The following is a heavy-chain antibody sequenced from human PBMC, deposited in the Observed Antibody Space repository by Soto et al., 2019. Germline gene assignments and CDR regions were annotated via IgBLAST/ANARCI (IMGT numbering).Heavy chain of an antibody. D-gene: IGHD6-13*01. CDR2: IVPIIGTT. Sequence: SVKVSCKASRDTFNTYAISWVRQAPGQGLEWMGGIVPIIGTTYYAQRFQGRVTITADDSTSTAYMELNSLISDDSAMYYCARGGYSSSWRFDYWGQGTLVTSPQ. V-gene: IGHV1-69*13. CDR1: RDTFNTYA. CDR3: ARGGYSSSWRFDY. J-gene: IGHJ4*02.